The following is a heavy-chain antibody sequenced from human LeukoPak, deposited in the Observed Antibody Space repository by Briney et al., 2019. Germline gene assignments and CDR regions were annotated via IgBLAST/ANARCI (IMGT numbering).Heavy chain of an antibody. J-gene: IGHJ4*02. V-gene: IGHV5-51*01. Sequence: GESLKTSCKGSGCSFTSYWIGWVRQMPGKGLEWMGIIYPGDSDTRYSPSFQGQVTISADKSISTAYLQWSSLKASDTAMYYCARNGDYSSPGFDYWGQGTLVTVSS. CDR1: GCSFTSYW. CDR2: IYPGDSDT. D-gene: IGHD4-17*01. CDR3: ARNGDYSSPGFDY.